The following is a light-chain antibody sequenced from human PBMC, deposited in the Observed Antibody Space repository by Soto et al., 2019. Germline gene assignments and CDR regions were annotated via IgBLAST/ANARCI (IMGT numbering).Light chain of an antibody. CDR2: LGS. V-gene: IGKV2-28*01. CDR3: MQALQAPLT. J-gene: IGKJ1*01. CDR1: QSLLHSNGYNY. Sequence: DIVVTQSPLSLPVTPGEPASISCRSSQSLLHSNGYNYLDWYLQKPGQSPQLLIYLGSNRASGVPDRFSGSGSGTDFTLKISRVEAEDVGLYYCMQALQAPLTVGQGTKVDIK.